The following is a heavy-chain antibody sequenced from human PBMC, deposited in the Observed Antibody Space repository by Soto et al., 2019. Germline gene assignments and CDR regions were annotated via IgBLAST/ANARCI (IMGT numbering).Heavy chain of an antibody. J-gene: IGHJ4*02. CDR1: GYIFTNYY. CDR3: VRDPSSGYRSFDY. V-gene: IGHV1-46*03. Sequence: ASVKVSCKASGYIFTNYYIHWVRQAPGQGLEWMGIINLSADRASYAQKFQGRFTVTMDTSTSTVYMELGSLRSEDTAVYYCVRDPSSGYRSFDYWGQGTLVTVSS. D-gene: IGHD3-22*01. CDR2: INLSADRA.